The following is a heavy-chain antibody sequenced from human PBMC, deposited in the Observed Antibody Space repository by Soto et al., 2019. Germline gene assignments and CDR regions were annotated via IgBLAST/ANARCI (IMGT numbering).Heavy chain of an antibody. J-gene: IGHJ5*02. D-gene: IGHD1-26*01. CDR2: INSDGTRT. CDR3: ATVATGSWDWFDP. Sequence: EVQLVESGGGLVQPGGSLRLSCAASGFTFTNYWMHWVRQVPGKGLVWVSRINSDGTRTTYADSVRGRFTNSRDNAKNTLYLQMNSLRAEDTAVYYCATVATGSWDWFDPWGQGTLVTVSS. CDR1: GFTFTNYW. V-gene: IGHV3-74*01.